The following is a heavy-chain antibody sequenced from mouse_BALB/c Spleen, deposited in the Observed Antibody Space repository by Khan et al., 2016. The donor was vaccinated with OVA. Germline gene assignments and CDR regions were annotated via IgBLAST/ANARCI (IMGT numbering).Heavy chain of an antibody. CDR2: IWSGGNT. CDR3: ARIAYMYDLSY. D-gene: IGHD2-14*01. CDR1: SFSLSTYG. J-gene: IGHJ3*01. Sequence: QVQLQQSGPGLVQPSQSLSITCTVSSFSLSTYGIHWVRQSPGKGLEWLGLIWSGGNTDYNAAFISRLSISKDNSKRQVFFKMNSLPADDTAIYSGARIAYMYDLSYWCQWTLVTVS. V-gene: IGHV2-4-1*01.